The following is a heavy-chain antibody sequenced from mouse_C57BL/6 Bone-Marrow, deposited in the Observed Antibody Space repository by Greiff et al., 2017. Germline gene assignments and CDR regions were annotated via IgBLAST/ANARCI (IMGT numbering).Heavy chain of an antibody. CDR2: IDPETGGT. D-gene: IGHD1-1*01. V-gene: IGHV1-15*01. Sequence: VQLQQSGAELVRPGASVTLSCKASGYTFTDYEMHWVKQTPVHGLEWIGAIDPETGGTAYNQKFKGKAILTADKSYSTAYMELRSLTSEDSAVYYCTIGSSYGYAMDYWGQGASVTVSS. J-gene: IGHJ4*01. CDR3: TIGSSYGYAMDY. CDR1: GYTFTDYE.